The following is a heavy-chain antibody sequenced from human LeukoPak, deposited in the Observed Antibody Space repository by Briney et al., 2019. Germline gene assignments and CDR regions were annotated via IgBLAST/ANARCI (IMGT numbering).Heavy chain of an antibody. D-gene: IGHD3-3*01. CDR3: ARTYYDYRVGTNYFDY. Sequence: GGSLRLSWAAPGFSFTTSYMSWVRQAPGKGLEWVSVTYSGGSTSHADSVKGRFTVSRDDSKNMVYLQMNSMRHDDTAVYYCARTYYDYRVGTNYFDYWGQGTLVTVSS. J-gene: IGHJ4*02. CDR2: TYSGGST. CDR1: GFSFTTSY. V-gene: IGHV3-66*01.